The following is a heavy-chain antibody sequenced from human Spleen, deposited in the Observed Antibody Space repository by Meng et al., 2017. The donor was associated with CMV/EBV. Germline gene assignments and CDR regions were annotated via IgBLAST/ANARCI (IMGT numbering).Heavy chain of an antibody. CDR3: ARGFWFDP. CDR1: GGSFSGYY. V-gene: IGHV4-34*01. CDR2: INHSGST. Sequence: LYLTCAVYGGSFSGYYWSWIRQPPGKGLEWIGEINHSGSTNYNPSLKSRVTISVDTSKNQFSLKLSSVTAADTAVYYCARGFWFDPWGQGTLVTVSS. J-gene: IGHJ5*02.